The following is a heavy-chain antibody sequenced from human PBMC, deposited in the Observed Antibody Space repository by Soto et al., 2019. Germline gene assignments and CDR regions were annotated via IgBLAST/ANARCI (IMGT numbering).Heavy chain of an antibody. J-gene: IGHJ4*02. CDR2: ISGSGGDT. D-gene: IGHD1-26*01. CDR1: GLIFSDYA. Sequence: GGSLRLSCAASGLIFSDYAMSWVRQAPGKGLECVACISGSGGDTFYADSVKGRFTISRDNSKNTLSLHMNSLRVDDTAVYFCAKDRFGIVGPVDYWGQGTLVTVSS. V-gene: IGHV3-23*01. CDR3: AKDRFGIVGPVDY.